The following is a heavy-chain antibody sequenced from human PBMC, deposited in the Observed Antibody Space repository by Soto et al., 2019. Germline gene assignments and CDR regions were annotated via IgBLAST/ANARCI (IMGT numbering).Heavy chain of an antibody. J-gene: IGHJ4*02. CDR1: GHSIIGYY. Sequence: KPSETLSLTSTVSGHSIIGYYWGWIRQPPGKGLEWIGYIHYTGSTNYNPSLKSRVTISVDTSKNQFSLKLSSVTAADTAVYYCAKGSFRSGGYYSDFDYWGQGTLVTVSS. V-gene: IGHV4-59*01. CDR3: AKGSFRSGGYYSDFDY. CDR2: IHYTGST. D-gene: IGHD3-10*01.